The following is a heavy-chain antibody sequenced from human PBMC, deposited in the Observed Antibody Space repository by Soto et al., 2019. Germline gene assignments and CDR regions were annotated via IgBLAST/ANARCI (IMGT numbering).Heavy chain of an antibody. CDR3: ASTSYFDNSGSAY. D-gene: IGHD3-22*01. CDR1: GGSISSDNYY. CDR2: IYYSGST. J-gene: IGHJ4*02. V-gene: IGHV4-30-4*01. Sequence: RSLTCTVSGGSISSDNYYWSWIRQPPGKGLEWIGYIYYSGSTYYNPSLKSRVIISIDTSKNQFSLKPSSVTAADTAVYYCASTSYFDNSGSAYWGQGTLVTVSS.